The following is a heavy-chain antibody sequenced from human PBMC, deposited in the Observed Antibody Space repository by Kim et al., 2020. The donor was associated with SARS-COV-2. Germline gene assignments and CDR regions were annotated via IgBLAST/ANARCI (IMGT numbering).Heavy chain of an antibody. D-gene: IGHD3-10*01. CDR3: TTDPDSSGTYSYDY. CDR1: GFSFRNAW. J-gene: IGHJ4*02. Sequence: GGSLRLSCAASGFSFRNAWMSWVRQAPGKGLEWVGRIKSKVEYGTTDYAAPVKGRFSISRDDSKNTLYLQMSSLKIEDTAVYYCTTDPDSSGTYSYDYWGQGTLVTVSS. CDR2: IKSKVEYGTT. V-gene: IGHV3-15*01.